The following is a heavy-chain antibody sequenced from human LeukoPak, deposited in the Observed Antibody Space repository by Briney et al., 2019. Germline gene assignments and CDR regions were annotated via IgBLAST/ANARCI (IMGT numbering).Heavy chain of an antibody. CDR1: GFTFSSYW. V-gene: IGHV3-74*01. J-gene: IGHJ4*02. CDR2: INSDGSST. Sequence: GGSLRLSCAASGFTFSSYWMHWVRQAPGKGLMWISRINSDGSSTTYADSVKGRFTISRDNVKNTLYLQMNNLRAEDTAVYYCARDGITMVRGVTVFDSWGQGTLVTVSS. CDR3: ARDGITMVRGVTVFDS. D-gene: IGHD3-10*01.